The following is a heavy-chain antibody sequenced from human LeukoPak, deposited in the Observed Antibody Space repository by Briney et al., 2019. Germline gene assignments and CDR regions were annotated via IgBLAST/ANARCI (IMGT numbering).Heavy chain of an antibody. CDR3: ATAVWLVHVYGYNSFDY. V-gene: IGHV1-24*01. CDR1: GYTLTELS. D-gene: IGHD6-19*01. Sequence: ASVKVSCKVSGYTLTELSMHWVRQAPGKGLEWRGGFDPEDGETIYAQKFQGRVTMTEDTSTDTAYMELSSLRSEDTAVYYCATAVWLVHVYGYNSFDYWGQGTLVTVSA. CDR2: FDPEDGET. J-gene: IGHJ4*02.